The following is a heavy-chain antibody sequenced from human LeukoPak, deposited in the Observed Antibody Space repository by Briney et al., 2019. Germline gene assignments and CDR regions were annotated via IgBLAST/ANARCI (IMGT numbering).Heavy chain of an antibody. CDR1: GGSISSGGYY. V-gene: IGHV4-31*03. Sequence: SETLSLTCTVSGGSISSGGYYWSWSRQHPGKGLEWIGYIYYSGSTYYNPSLKSRVTISVDTSKNQFSLKLSSVTAADTAVYYCARGWSTGQIAAAGSDDAFDIWGQGTMVTVPS. D-gene: IGHD6-13*01. CDR2: IYYSGST. J-gene: IGHJ3*02. CDR3: ARGWSTGQIAAAGSDDAFDI.